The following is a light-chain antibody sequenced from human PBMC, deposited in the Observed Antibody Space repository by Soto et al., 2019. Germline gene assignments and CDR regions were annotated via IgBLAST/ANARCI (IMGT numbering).Light chain of an antibody. Sequence: DIQMTQSPSSLSASVGDRVTITCRASQYISNYLSWYQQKQGKDPKLLIYAASYFQRRVPSRLSGSGSGTNFAITISSRQPEDFATYYCQQSYSPTVTFGLGTNVDIK. CDR2: AAS. CDR3: QQSYSPTVT. CDR1: QYISNY. V-gene: IGKV1-39*01. J-gene: IGKJ1*01.